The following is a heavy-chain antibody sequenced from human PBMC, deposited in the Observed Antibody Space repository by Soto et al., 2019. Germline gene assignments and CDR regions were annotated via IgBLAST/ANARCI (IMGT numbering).Heavy chain of an antibody. CDR2: IIPIFGTA. Sequence: WASVKVSCKASGGTFSSYAISWVRQAPGQGLEWMGGIIPIFGTANYAQKFQGRVTITADESTSTAYMELSSLRSEDTAVYYCAIYDSSGSHFDYWGQGTLVTVSS. CDR3: AIYDSSGSHFDY. J-gene: IGHJ4*02. V-gene: IGHV1-69*13. CDR1: GGTFSSYA. D-gene: IGHD3-22*01.